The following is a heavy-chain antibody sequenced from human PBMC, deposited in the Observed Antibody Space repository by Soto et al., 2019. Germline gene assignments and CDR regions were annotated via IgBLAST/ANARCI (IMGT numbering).Heavy chain of an antibody. J-gene: IGHJ6*02. CDR3: VRDWSGSSCPCMDV. Sequence: QLLESGGGLVQPGGPRGVSFAASGFPFSNYALTWVRQAPGKGLEWVSTIGGSGGDTYYSDSVKGRFTISRDNSRNSLYLQMDSLRAEDTALYYCVRDWSGSSCPCMDVWGQGTTVTVSS. CDR2: IGGSGGDT. D-gene: IGHD3-3*01. CDR1: GFPFSNYA. V-gene: IGHV3-23*01.